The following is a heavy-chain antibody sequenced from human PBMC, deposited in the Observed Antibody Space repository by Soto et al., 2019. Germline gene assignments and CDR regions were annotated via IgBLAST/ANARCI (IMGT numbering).Heavy chain of an antibody. CDR3: ARDLGDGSGSYYPYY. Sequence: QVQLQESGPGLVKPSETLSLTCTVSGGSISSYYWSWIRQPPGKGLEWIGYIYYSGSTNYNPSLKSRVTISVDTSKNQFSLKLGSVTAADTAVYYCARDLGDGSGSYYPYYWGQGTLVTVSS. J-gene: IGHJ4*02. CDR1: GGSISSYY. D-gene: IGHD3-10*01. V-gene: IGHV4-59*01. CDR2: IYYSGST.